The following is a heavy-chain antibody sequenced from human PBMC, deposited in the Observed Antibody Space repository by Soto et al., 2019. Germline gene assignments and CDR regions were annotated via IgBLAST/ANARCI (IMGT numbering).Heavy chain of an antibody. CDR2: IYYTGTT. D-gene: IGHD2-8*01. CDR1: GGSINKYF. CDR3: ARYCNNSDCRHLYYFDI. V-gene: IGHV4-59*01. J-gene: IGHJ4*02. Sequence: PSETLSLTCTVSGGSINKYFWSWIRQTPGKGLECLGYIYYTGTTYYNPSLKSRVTISLDTSKNQFSLKVISVTAADTAVYYCARYCNNSDCRHLYYFDIWGRGTQVTVSS.